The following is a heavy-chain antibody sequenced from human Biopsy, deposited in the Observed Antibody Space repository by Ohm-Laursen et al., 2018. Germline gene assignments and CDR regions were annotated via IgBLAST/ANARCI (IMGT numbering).Heavy chain of an antibody. CDR3: ARGSNDFGGLYFPR. Sequence: TLSLTCTVSGGSFTGHYRSWIRQSPGKGLEWIGHISYTGYTSYNASLKSRVTISVDTSRNHFSLRLSSLTAADTAVYYCARGSNDFGGLYFPRWGQGTLLTVSS. CDR2: ISYTGYT. J-gene: IGHJ4*02. D-gene: IGHD4-23*01. CDR1: GGSFTGHY. V-gene: IGHV4-59*11.